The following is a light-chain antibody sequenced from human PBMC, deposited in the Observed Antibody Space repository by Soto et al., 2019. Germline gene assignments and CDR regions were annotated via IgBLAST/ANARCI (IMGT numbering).Light chain of an antibody. J-gene: IGLJ1*01. CDR2: EVS. CDR1: SGDVGDNY. CDR3: RSYSGINHFV. V-gene: IGLV2-8*01. Sequence: QSALTQPPSESGSPGQSVTISCTGTSGDVGDNYVAWYKQHLGKAPKLIIYEVSQRPSGVPDRFSGSKSGNTASLTVSGLPAEDEADYYCRSYSGINHFVVGSGTKVTVL.